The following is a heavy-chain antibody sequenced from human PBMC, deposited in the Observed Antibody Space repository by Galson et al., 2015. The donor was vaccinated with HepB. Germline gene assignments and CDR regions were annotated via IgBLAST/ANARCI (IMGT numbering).Heavy chain of an antibody. J-gene: IGHJ4*02. CDR3: ARDLGSGLACAY. D-gene: IGHD6-19*01. CDR1: GFTFSTYS. CDR2: ISSSSRHI. V-gene: IGHV3-21*01. Sequence: SLRLSCAASGFTFSTYSMNWVRQAPGEGLEWVSSISSSSRHIYYADSVKGRFTISRDNAKNSLYLQMNSLRVEDTALYYCARDLGSGLACAYWGQGTLVTVSS.